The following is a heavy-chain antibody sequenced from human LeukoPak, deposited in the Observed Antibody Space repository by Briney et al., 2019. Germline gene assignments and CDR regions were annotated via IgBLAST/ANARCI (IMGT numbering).Heavy chain of an antibody. CDR3: VKEVGLSHSSSSWGYFDY. V-gene: IGHV3-64D*06. D-gene: IGHD6-13*01. CDR2: ISSNGGST. CDR1: GFTFSSYA. Sequence: GGSLTLSCAASGFTFSSYAMHWVRQAPGKGLEYVSAISSNGGSTYYADSVKGRFTISRDNSKNTLYLQMSSLRAEDTAVYYCVKEVGLSHSSSSWGYFDYWGQGTLVTVSS. J-gene: IGHJ4*02.